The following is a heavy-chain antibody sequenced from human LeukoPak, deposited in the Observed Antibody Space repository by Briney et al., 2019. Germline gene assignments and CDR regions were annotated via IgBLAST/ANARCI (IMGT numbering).Heavy chain of an antibody. D-gene: IGHD3-10*01. CDR3: AKDLPYGSGGYYNVWVYFDY. CDR1: GFTFSSYA. CDR2: ISGSGGST. V-gene: IGHV3-23*01. J-gene: IGHJ4*02. Sequence: GGSLRLSCAASGFTFSSYAMSWVRQAPGKGLEWVSAISGSGGSTYYADSVKGRFTISRDNSKNTLYLQMNSLRAEDTAVYYCAKDLPYGSGGYYNVWVYFDYWGQGTLVTVSS.